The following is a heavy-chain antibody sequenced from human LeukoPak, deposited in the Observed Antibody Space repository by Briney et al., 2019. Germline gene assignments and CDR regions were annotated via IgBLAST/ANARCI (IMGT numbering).Heavy chain of an antibody. D-gene: IGHD2/OR15-2a*01. J-gene: IGHJ6*02. Sequence: ASVTVSCKASGYTFTSSGISWVRQAPGQGLEWTGWIGAYNGNTNYAQKFQGRVTMTTDPSTSTAYMELRSLRSDDTAVYYCAREKNYGMDVWGQGTTVTVSS. V-gene: IGHV1-18*01. CDR3: AREKNYGMDV. CDR1: GYTFTSSG. CDR2: IGAYNGNT.